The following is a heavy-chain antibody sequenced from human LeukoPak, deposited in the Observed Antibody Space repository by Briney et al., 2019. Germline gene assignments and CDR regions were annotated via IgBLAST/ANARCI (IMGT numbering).Heavy chain of an antibody. V-gene: IGHV3-7*01. D-gene: IGHD3-16*01. CDR2: IKHDGSEQ. CDR1: GFIFTSNR. CDR3: KGGLGENGGGSYR. Sequence: GGSLRLSCAASGFIFTSNRMNWVRQAPGKGLEWVANIKHDGSEQIYVDSVKGRFTISRDNAKDSVYLQMNSLRAEDTAVYYLKGGLGENGGGSYRWGQGTLVIVS. J-gene: IGHJ5*02.